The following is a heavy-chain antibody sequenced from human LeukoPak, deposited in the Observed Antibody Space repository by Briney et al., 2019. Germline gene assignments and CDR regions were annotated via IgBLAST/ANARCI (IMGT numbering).Heavy chain of an antibody. V-gene: IGHV3-48*03. CDR2: IGSSGSII. CDR3: ARRGLPSYYMDV. CDR1: GFTFSSYE. J-gene: IGHJ6*03. Sequence: GGSLRLSCAASGFTFSSYEMNWVRQAPGKGLEWISYIGSSGSIIYYADSVKGRFTISRDNAKNSLYLQMNNPGAEDTAVYYCARRGLPSYYMDVWGKGTTVTVSS.